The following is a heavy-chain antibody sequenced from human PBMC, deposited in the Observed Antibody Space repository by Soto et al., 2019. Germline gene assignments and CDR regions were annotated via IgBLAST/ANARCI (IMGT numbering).Heavy chain of an antibody. J-gene: IGHJ4*02. CDR1: GFTFSSYS. Sequence: EVQLVESGGGLVKPGGSLRLSCAASGFTFSSYSMNWVRQAPGKGLEWVSSISSSSSYIYYADSVKGRFTISRDNAKNSLYLQMNRLRAEDTAVYYCARDSYSSEAYFDYWGQGTLVTVSS. D-gene: IGHD3-10*01. CDR3: ARDSYSSEAYFDY. V-gene: IGHV3-21*01. CDR2: ISSSSSYI.